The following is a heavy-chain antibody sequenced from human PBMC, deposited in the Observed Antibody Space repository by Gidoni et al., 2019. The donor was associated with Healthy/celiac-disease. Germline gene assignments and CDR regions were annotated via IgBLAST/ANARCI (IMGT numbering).Heavy chain of an antibody. D-gene: IGHD3-22*01. CDR2: IIPIFGTA. Sequence: QVQLVQSGAEVKKPGSSVKISCKASGGTFSSSALSWVRQAPGQGLEWMGGIIPIFGTANYAQKFQGRVTITADESTSTAYMELSSLRSEDTAVYYCARGEYYYDSSGYWAAFDYWGQGTLVTVSS. J-gene: IGHJ4*02. CDR3: ARGEYYYDSSGYWAAFDY. V-gene: IGHV1-69*01. CDR1: GGTFSSSA.